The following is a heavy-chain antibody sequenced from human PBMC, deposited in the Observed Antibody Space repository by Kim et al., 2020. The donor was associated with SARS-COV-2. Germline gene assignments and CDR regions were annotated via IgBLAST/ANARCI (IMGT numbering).Heavy chain of an antibody. D-gene: IGHD5-18*01. CDR3: VGAERDVDTAMVDY. V-gene: IGHV1-69*13. CDR2: IIPIFGTA. J-gene: IGHJ4*02. CDR1: GGTFSSYA. Sequence: SVKVSCKASGGTFSSYAISWVRQAPGQGLEWMGGIIPIFGTANYAQKFQGRVTITADESTSTAYMELSSLRSEDTAVYYCVGAERDVDTAMVDYWGQGTLVTVSS.